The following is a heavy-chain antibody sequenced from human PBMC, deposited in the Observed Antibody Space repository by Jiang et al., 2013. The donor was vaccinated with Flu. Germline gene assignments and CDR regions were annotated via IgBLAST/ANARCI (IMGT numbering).Heavy chain of an antibody. CDR1: GFSFSNFA. Sequence: SCAASGFSFSNFAMTWVRQAPGKGLEWVSTISSSSLSTYYADSVKGRFTVSRDNSKNTLYLQMHSLRSQDTAIYYCARDGPVPYSSGWYDYWGQGTLVTVSS. J-gene: IGHJ4*02. V-gene: IGHV3-23*01. CDR3: ARDGPVPYSSGWYDY. D-gene: IGHD6-19*01. CDR2: ISSSSLST.